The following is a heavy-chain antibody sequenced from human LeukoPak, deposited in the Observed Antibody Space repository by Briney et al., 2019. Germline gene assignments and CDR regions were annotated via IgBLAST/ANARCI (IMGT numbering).Heavy chain of an antibody. CDR3: AKGRDMITFGGTDS. D-gene: IGHD3-16*01. Sequence: GGSLRLSCAASGFTFDDYAIHWVRQGPGKGLEWIALISGDGGSTYYADSVKGRFTISRDNSKNSLFLQMNSLRSEDTALYYCAKGRDMITFGGTDSWGQGTLVTVSS. CDR2: ISGDGGST. CDR1: GFTFDDYA. J-gene: IGHJ4*02. V-gene: IGHV3-43*02.